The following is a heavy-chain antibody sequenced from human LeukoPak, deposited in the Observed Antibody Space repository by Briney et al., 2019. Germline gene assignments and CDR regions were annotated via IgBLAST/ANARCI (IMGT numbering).Heavy chain of an antibody. CDR2: ISHTGSTM. D-gene: IGHD3-10*01. CDR1: GFSFSIYS. J-gene: IGHJ6*02. CDR3: AIPPLSGTGSSRPLAGIDV. V-gene: IGHV3-48*04. Sequence: PGRSLRLSCAASGFSFSIYSLSWVRQAPGKGLEWVSYISHTGSTMSYADSVKGRFTISRDNAKNSLYLQMNSLRAEDTAMYYCAIPPLSGTGSSRPLAGIDVWGQGTTVTVSS.